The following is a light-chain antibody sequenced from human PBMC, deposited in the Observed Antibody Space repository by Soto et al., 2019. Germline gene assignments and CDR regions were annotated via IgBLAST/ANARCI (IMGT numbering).Light chain of an antibody. Sequence: QSALTQPASVSGSPGQSITISCTGTSRDVGGYNYVSWYQQHPGKAPKLMIYDVSNRPSGVSNRFSGSKSGNTASLTISGLQAEDESDYYCCSYTSSSTVVFGGGTKLTVL. V-gene: IGLV2-14*01. CDR3: CSYTSSSTVV. CDR2: DVS. CDR1: SRDVGGYNY. J-gene: IGLJ2*01.